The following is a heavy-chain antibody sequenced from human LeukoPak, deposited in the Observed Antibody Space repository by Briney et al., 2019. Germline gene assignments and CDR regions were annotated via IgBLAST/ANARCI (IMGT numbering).Heavy chain of an antibody. J-gene: IGHJ3*01. CDR3: ARDSTTVNKGFDV. CDR1: DDSFSTHY. V-gene: IGHV4-59*11. CDR2: ISSIGST. D-gene: IGHD4-17*01. Sequence: SETLSLTCSVSDDSFSTHYWTWIRQPPGKGLEWIGYISSIGSTNYNPSLKSRVTISVDTSKKRFSLKMTSVTAADPAVYYCARDSTTVNKGFDVWGQETMVTVSS.